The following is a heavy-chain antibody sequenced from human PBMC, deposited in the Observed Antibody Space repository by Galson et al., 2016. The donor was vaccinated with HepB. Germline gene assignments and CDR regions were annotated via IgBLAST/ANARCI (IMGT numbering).Heavy chain of an antibody. CDR2: ISSSSATI. CDR1: GFTFSSYS. V-gene: IGHV3-48*01. J-gene: IGHJ4*02. Sequence: SLRLSCAASGFTFSSYSMNWVRQAPGKGLEWVSYISSSSATIYYADSVKGRFTISRDNAKNSLYLQMNSLRAEDTAVYYCASRGGVDYWGQGTLVTVSS. CDR3: ASRGGVDY.